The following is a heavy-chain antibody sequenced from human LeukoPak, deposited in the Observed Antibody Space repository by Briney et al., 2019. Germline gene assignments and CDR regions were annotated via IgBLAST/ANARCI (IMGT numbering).Heavy chain of an antibody. CDR2: IIPIFGTA. V-gene: IGHV1-69*13. J-gene: IGHJ4*02. D-gene: IGHD2-15*01. CDR3: ARDWVDGCSGGSCYYFDY. Sequence: SVKVSCKASGGTFSSYAISGVRQAPGQGLEWMGGIIPIFGTANYAQKFQGRVTITADESTSTAYMELSSLRSEDTAVYYCARDWVDGCSGGSCYYFDYWGQGTLVTVSS. CDR1: GGTFSSYA.